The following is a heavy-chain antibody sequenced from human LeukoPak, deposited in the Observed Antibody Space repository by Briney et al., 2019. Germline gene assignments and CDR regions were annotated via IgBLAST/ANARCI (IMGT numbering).Heavy chain of an antibody. CDR2: INHSEST. CDR3: ARDGPLDGYNKNWYFDL. D-gene: IGHD5-24*01. J-gene: IGHJ2*01. V-gene: IGHV4-34*01. CDR1: GGSISSGGYY. Sequence: SETLSLTCAVSGGSISSGGYYWSWIRQPPGKGLEWIGEINHSESTNYNPSLKSRVTISVDTSKNQFSLKLSSVTAADTAVYYCARDGPLDGYNKNWYFDLWGRGTLVTVSS.